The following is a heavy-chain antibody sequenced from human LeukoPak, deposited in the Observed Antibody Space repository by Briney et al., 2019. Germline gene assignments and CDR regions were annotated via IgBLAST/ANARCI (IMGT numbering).Heavy chain of an antibody. CDR1: GYTFTSYG. CDR2: ISAYNGNT. V-gene: IGHV1-18*01. Sequence: GASVKVSCKASGYTFTSYGISWVRQAPGQGLEWMGWISAYNGNTNYAQKLQGRVTMTTDTSTSTAYMELRSLRSDDTAVYYCARDLKRYQQLTEYFQHWGQGTLVTVSS. CDR3: ARDLKRYQQLTEYFQH. D-gene: IGHD2-2*01. J-gene: IGHJ1*01.